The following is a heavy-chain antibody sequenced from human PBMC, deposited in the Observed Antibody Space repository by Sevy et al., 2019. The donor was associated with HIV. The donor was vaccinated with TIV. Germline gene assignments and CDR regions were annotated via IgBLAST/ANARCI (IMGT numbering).Heavy chain of an antibody. D-gene: IGHD3-9*01. CDR1: GFTFDDYA. J-gene: IGHJ4*02. CDR3: AKSISYDILTGYQDY. V-gene: IGHV3-9*03. Sequence: GGSLRLSCAASGFTFDDYAMHWVRQAPGKGLEWVSGISWNSGSIGYADSVKGRFTISRDNAKNSLYLQMNSLRAEDMALYYCAKSISYDILTGYQDYWGQGTLVTVSS. CDR2: ISWNSGSI.